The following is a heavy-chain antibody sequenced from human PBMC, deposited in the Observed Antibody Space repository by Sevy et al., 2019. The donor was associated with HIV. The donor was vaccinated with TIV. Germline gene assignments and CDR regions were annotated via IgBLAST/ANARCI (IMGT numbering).Heavy chain of an antibody. Sequence: SETLSLTCTVSGGSISSSSYYWGWIRQPPGKGLEWIGSIYYSGSTYYNPSLKSRVTISVDTSKNQFSLKLSSVTAADTAVYYCARLGVVPAANWFDPWGQGTLVTVSS. J-gene: IGHJ5*02. CDR3: ARLGVVPAANWFDP. V-gene: IGHV4-39*01. CDR1: GGSISSSSYY. CDR2: IYYSGST. D-gene: IGHD2-2*01.